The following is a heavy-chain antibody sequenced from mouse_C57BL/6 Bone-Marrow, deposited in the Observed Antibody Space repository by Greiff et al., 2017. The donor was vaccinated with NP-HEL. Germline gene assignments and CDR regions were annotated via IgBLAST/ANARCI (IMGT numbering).Heavy chain of an antibody. D-gene: IGHD2-2*01. CDR1: GYSFTSSY. Sequence: VQLHQSGPELVKPGASVKISCKASGYSFTSSYIHWVKQRPGQGLEWIGWIYPGSGNTKYNEKFKGKATLTADTSSSTAYMQLSSLTSEDSAVYYCARRRWLPLYAMDYWGQGTSVTVSS. CDR3: ARRRWLPLYAMDY. CDR2: IYPGSGNT. J-gene: IGHJ4*01. V-gene: IGHV1-66*01.